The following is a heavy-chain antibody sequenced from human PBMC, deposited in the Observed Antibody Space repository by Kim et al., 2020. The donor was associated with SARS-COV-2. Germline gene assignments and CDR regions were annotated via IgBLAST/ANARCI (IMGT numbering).Heavy chain of an antibody. Sequence: GGSLRLSCAASGFTFSRRAMSWVRQVPGKGLEWIASVNNNNNPYYAEYVKRRFTVSSDITKDTPDLQINSLRADDTALYYCAKEHASSGWTTFGFWGQGT. CDR2: VNNNNNP. CDR1: GFTFSRRA. J-gene: IGHJ4*02. D-gene: IGHD6-19*01. V-gene: IGHV3-23*05. CDR3: AKEHASSGWTTFGF.